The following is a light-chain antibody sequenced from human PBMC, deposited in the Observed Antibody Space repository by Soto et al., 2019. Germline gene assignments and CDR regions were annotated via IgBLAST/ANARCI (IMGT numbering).Light chain of an antibody. CDR1: QSVSSY. V-gene: IGKV3-11*01. CDR2: DAS. CDR3: QQRNKWRT. Sequence: EIVFTQSPATLSLSPGERATLSCRASQSVSSYLAWYQQKPGQAPRLLIYDASKRATGIPARFSGSGFGTGHTHIISTLESEDYAIYYCQQRNKWRTFGQGTKVEIK. J-gene: IGKJ1*01.